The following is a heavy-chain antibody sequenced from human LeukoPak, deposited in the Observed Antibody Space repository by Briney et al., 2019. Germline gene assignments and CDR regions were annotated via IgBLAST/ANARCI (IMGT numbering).Heavy chain of an antibody. J-gene: IGHJ4*02. CDR3: ARGVWGYYYDSSGPHTPNYFDY. D-gene: IGHD3-22*01. CDR1: GGSFSGYY. Sequence: SETLSLTCAVYGGSFSGYYWSWIRQPPGKGLEWIGEINHSGSTNYNPSLKSRVTISVDTSKNQFSLKLSSVTAADTAVYYCARGVWGYYYDSSGPHTPNYFDYGGKGTLVTVSS. CDR2: INHSGST. V-gene: IGHV4-34*01.